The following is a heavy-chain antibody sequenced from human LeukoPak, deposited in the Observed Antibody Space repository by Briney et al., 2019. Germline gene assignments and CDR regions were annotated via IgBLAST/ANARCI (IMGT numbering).Heavy chain of an antibody. V-gene: IGHV1-18*01. CDR1: GYTFTSYG. D-gene: IGHD6-13*01. Sequence: GASVKVSCKASGYTFTSYGISWVRQAPGQGLEWMGWISAYNGNTNYAQKLQGRVTMTTDTSTSTAYMELSSLRSEDTAVYYRARSLTPYSSSWYTGAYYFDYWGQGTLVTVSS. J-gene: IGHJ4*02. CDR3: ARSLTPYSSSWYTGAYYFDY. CDR2: ISAYNGNT.